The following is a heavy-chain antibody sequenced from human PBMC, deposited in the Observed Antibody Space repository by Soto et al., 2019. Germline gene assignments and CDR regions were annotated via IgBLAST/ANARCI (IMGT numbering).Heavy chain of an antibody. Sequence: GGSLRLSCAASGFTFSSYWMSWVRQAPGKGLEWVANIKQDGSEKYYVDSVKGRFTISRDNANNSLYLQMNRLRAEDSAVYYCARVLGIGRVVDYWGQGTLVTVSS. V-gene: IGHV3-7*03. CDR2: IKQDGSEK. CDR1: GFTFSSYW. D-gene: IGHD7-27*01. CDR3: ARVLGIGRVVDY. J-gene: IGHJ4*02.